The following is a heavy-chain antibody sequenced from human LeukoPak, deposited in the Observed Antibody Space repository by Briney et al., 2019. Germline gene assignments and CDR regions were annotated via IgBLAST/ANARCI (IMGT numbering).Heavy chain of an antibody. J-gene: IGHJ2*01. D-gene: IGHD3-9*01. CDR3: AREPHYDLLTGYALGYLDL. V-gene: IGHV1-2*02. Sequence: ASVTVSCKASGYTFTGYYMHWVRQAPGQGLEWMGWINSYSGDTNYAHKFQGRVTMTRDTSISTAYMELSRLRSDDTAVYYCAREPHYDLLTGYALGYLDLWGRGTLLTASS. CDR1: GYTFTGYY. CDR2: INSYSGDT.